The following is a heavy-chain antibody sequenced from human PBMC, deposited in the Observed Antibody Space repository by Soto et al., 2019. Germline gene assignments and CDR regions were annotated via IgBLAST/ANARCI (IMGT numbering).Heavy chain of an antibody. CDR1: GFTFSNAW. J-gene: IGHJ6*02. Sequence: PGGSLRLSCAASGFTFSNAWMNWVRQAPGKGLEWVGRIKSKTDGGTTDYAAPVKGRFTISRDDSKNTLYLQMNSLKTEDTAVYYCTTLPRRIYGSGSYPFDSGYYYGMDVWGQGTTVTVSS. V-gene: IGHV3-15*07. CDR3: TTLPRRIYGSGSYPFDSGYYYGMDV. D-gene: IGHD3-10*01. CDR2: IKSKTDGGTT.